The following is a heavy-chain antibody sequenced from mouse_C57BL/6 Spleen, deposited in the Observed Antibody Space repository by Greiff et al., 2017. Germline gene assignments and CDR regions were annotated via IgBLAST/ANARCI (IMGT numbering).Heavy chain of an antibody. V-gene: IGHV1-62-2*01. CDR2: FYPGGGSI. CDR3: ACNRLLSWFAY. Sequence: QVQLQQPGAELVKPGASVKLSCKASGYTFTEYTIHWVKQRSGQGLEWIGRFYPGGGSIKYNEKFKDKATLTVDKSSSTVYMELSRLTSDDSAVXLCACNRLLSWFAYWGQGTLVTVSA. CDR1: GYTFTEYT. D-gene: IGHD3-2*02. J-gene: IGHJ3*01.